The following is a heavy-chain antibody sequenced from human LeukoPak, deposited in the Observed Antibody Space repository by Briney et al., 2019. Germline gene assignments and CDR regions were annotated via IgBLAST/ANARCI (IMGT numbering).Heavy chain of an antibody. J-gene: IGHJ4*02. D-gene: IGHD3-10*01. V-gene: IGHV4-61*03. Sequence: TSETLSLTCTVSGCSVSSGDYYWSWIRQPPGKGLEWIGYIDYTGSTNYNPSLKIRVTVSVDTSKNHFSLKLNSVTAADTAVYYCARGFSRDGSGFDYWGQGTLVTVSS. CDR1: GCSVSSGDYY. CDR2: IDYTGST. CDR3: ARGFSRDGSGFDY.